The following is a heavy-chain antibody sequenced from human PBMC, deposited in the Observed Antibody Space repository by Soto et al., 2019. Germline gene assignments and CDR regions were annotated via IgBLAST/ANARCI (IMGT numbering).Heavy chain of an antibody. CDR3: ARVCRYYYGSGSYYPSMDV. Sequence: SETLSLTCAVYGGSFSGYYWSWIRQPPGKGLEWIGEINHSGSTNYNPSLKSRVTISVDTSKNQFSLKLSSVTAADTAVYYCARVCRYYYGSGSYYPSMDVWGQGTTVTVSS. CDR2: INHSGST. CDR1: GGSFSGYY. D-gene: IGHD3-10*01. J-gene: IGHJ6*02. V-gene: IGHV4-34*01.